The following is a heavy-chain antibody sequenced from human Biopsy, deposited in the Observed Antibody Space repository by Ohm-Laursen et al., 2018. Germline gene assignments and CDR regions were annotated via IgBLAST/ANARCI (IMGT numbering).Heavy chain of an antibody. D-gene: IGHD3-22*01. CDR2: VYYTGST. CDR1: GDSISSYY. V-gene: IGHV4-59*01. J-gene: IGHJ2*01. CDR3: ARDRGYYSDRTVPGYFDL. Sequence: TPSLTCTVSGDSISSYYWSWIRQPPGKGLEWIGYVYYTGSTDYNPSLQSRVTISVDTSKNHFSLRLRSVTPSDTAIYCARDRGYYSDRTVPGYFDLWGRGTLVTVSS.